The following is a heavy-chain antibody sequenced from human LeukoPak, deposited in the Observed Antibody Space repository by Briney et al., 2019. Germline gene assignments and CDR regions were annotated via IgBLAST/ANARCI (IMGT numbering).Heavy chain of an antibody. CDR1: GFTFSSYW. V-gene: IGHV3-74*01. D-gene: IGHD4-23*01. Sequence: GGSLRLSCAASGFTFSSYWMHWVRQAAGKGLVWVSRINSDGSTTSYADSVKGRFTISRDNAKNTLYLQMNSLRGEDTAVYYCARIYGGTLDYWGQGTLVTVSS. CDR3: ARIYGGTLDY. J-gene: IGHJ4*02. CDR2: INSDGSTT.